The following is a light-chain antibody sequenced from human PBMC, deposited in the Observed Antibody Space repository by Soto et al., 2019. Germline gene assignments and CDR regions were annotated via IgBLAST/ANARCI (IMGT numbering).Light chain of an antibody. Sequence: DIQMTQSPSTLSASVGDRIIITCRASQSISSWLAWYQQKPGKAPKLLIYKASSLESGVPSRFSGSGSGTESTLTISSLQPDDSATYFCHQYSASHTFCGGTKVEIK. CDR2: KAS. V-gene: IGKV1-5*03. J-gene: IGKJ4*01. CDR3: HQYSASHT. CDR1: QSISSW.